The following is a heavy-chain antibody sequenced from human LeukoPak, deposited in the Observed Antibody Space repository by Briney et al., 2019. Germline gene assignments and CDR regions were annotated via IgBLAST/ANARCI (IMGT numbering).Heavy chain of an antibody. CDR2: ISGSGGST. Sequence: GGSLRLSCAASGFTFSSYAMSWVRQAPGKGLEWVSAISGSGGSTYYADSVMGRFTISRDNVKNSLYLQMNSLRADDTAVYYCTRDLYSMYAKWGQGTLVTVSS. CDR3: TRDLYSMYAK. D-gene: IGHD2-8*01. V-gene: IGHV3-23*01. J-gene: IGHJ4*02. CDR1: GFTFSSYA.